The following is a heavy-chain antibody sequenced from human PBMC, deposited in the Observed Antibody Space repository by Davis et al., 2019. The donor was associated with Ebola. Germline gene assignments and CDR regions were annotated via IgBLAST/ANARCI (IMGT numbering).Heavy chain of an antibody. Sequence: AASVKVSCKASGGTFSSYAISCVRQAPGQGLEWMGGIIPMFGTANYAQKFQGRVTITADKSTSTAYMELSSLRSEDTAVYYCARVQVYSSSSYWFDPWGQGTLVTVSS. J-gene: IGHJ5*02. V-gene: IGHV1-69*06. CDR2: IIPMFGTA. D-gene: IGHD6-6*01. CDR1: GGTFSSYA. CDR3: ARVQVYSSSSYWFDP.